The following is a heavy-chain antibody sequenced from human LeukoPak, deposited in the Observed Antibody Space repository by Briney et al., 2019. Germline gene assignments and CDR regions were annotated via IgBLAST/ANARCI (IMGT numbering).Heavy chain of an antibody. V-gene: IGHV3-23*01. Sequence: PGGSLRLSCAASGFTFSSYAMSWVRQAPGKGPEWVLAISGSGGSTYYADSVKGRFTISRDNSKNTLYLQMNSLRAEDTAVYYCAKDLGLLGIFGVVTDYWGQGTLVTVSS. J-gene: IGHJ4*02. CDR2: ISGSGGST. D-gene: IGHD3-3*01. CDR1: GFTFSSYA. CDR3: AKDLGLLGIFGVVTDY.